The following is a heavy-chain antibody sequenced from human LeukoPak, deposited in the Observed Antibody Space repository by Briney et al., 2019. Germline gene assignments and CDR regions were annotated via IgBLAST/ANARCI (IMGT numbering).Heavy chain of an antibody. J-gene: IGHJ4*02. CDR1: GFTFSSYG. Sequence: GGSLRLSCAASGFTFSSYGMRWVRQAPGKGLEWVAVISYDGSNKYYADSVKGRFTISRDNSKNTLYLQMNSLRAEDTAVYYCAKDRGSSGWYDYWGQGTLVTVSS. V-gene: IGHV3-30*18. CDR2: ISYDGSNK. CDR3: AKDRGSSGWYDY. D-gene: IGHD6-19*01.